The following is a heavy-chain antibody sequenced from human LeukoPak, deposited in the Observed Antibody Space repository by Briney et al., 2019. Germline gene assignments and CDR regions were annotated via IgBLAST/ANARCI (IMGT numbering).Heavy chain of an antibody. V-gene: IGHV4-39*07. CDR2: IYYSGST. CDR1: GGSISSSSYY. CDR3: ARAGDSAEYYYYYYYMDV. D-gene: IGHD2-21*01. Sequence: SETLSLTCTVSGGSISSSSYYWGWIRQPPGKGLEWIGSIYYSGSTYYNPSLKSRVTISVDTSKNQFSLKLSSVTAADTAVYYCARAGDSAEYYYYYYYMDVWGKGTTVTVSS. J-gene: IGHJ6*03.